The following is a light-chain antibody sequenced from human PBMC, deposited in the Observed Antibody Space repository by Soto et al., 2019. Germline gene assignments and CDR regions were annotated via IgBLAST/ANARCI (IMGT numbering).Light chain of an antibody. J-gene: IGKJ4*01. CDR2: GAS. Sequence: VLTQSPGTLSLSPGERATLSCRASQSVSSSSLAWYQQKPGQAPRLLIYGASSRATGIPDRFSGSGSGTDFTLTISRLEXEDSAVYYCQQYGSSPLTFGGGTKVDIK. CDR1: QSVSSSS. V-gene: IGKV3-20*01. CDR3: QQYGSSPLT.